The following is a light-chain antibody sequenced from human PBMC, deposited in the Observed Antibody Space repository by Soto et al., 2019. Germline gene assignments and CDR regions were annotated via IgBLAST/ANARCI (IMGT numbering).Light chain of an antibody. CDR3: QQPTNWPLT. CDR2: DAS. J-gene: IGKJ4*01. Sequence: EIVLTQSPATLSLSPGERATLSCRASQSVSTYLAWYQQKPGQAPRLLVYDASNRATGMPARFSGSGSGTDLTLTISSLEPEDFAVYYCQQPTNWPLTFGGGTKVEIK. V-gene: IGKV3-11*01. CDR1: QSVSTY.